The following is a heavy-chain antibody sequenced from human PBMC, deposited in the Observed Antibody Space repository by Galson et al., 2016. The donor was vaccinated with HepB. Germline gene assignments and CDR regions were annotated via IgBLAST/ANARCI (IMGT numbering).Heavy chain of an antibody. D-gene: IGHD3-22*01. CDR3: SKSSGYYFVDSFDM. CDR2: ISGSGGST. CDR1: GFTFSSYA. V-gene: IGHV3-23*01. Sequence: SLRLSCAASGFTFSSYAMSWVRQAPGKGLEWVSAISGSGGSTYYADSVKGRFTISRDNAKNMLYPQMNSLRAGDKALYYCSKSSGYYFVDSFDMWGQGTMVTVSS. J-gene: IGHJ3*02.